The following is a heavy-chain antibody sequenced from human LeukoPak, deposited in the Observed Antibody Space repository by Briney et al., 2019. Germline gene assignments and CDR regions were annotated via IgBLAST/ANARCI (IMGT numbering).Heavy chain of an antibody. V-gene: IGHV3-30*18. CDR1: GFTFNSYG. D-gene: IGHD6-19*01. Sequence: GGSLRLSCAASGFTFNSYGMHWVRQAPGKGLDWVAAVSHDGSKTYYGDSVKGRFTISRDNSRNTLYLQMNSLRPEDTAMYYCAKYVGQWQNWNWFAPWGQGTLVIVSS. J-gene: IGHJ5*02. CDR3: AKYVGQWQNWNWFAP. CDR2: VSHDGSKT.